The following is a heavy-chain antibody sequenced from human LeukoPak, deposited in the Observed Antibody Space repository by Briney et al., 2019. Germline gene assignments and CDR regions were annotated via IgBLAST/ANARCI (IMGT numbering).Heavy chain of an antibody. J-gene: IGHJ3*02. CDR3: ARGSLQWRDAFDI. D-gene: IGHD6-19*01. V-gene: IGHV4-4*02. Sequence: SGTLSLTCAVSGGSISSSNWWSWVRQPPGKGLEWIGEIYHSGSTNYNPSLKSRVTISVDTSKNQFSLRLYSVTAADTAVYYCARGSLQWRDAFDIWGQGTMVTVSS. CDR1: GGSISSSNW. CDR2: IYHSGST.